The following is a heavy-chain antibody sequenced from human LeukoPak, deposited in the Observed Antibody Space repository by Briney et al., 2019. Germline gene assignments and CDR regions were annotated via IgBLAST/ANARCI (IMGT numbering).Heavy chain of an antibody. V-gene: IGHV3-30-3*01. D-gene: IGHD6-19*01. CDR1: GFTFSSYA. J-gene: IGHJ4*02. Sequence: GGSLRLSCAASGFTFSSYAMHWVRQAPGKGLEWVAVISYDGSNKYYADSVKGRFTISRDNSKNTLYLQMNSLTAEDTAVYYCAKEGAVVGPPYYFDYWGQGTLVTVSS. CDR3: AKEGAVVGPPYYFDY. CDR2: ISYDGSNK.